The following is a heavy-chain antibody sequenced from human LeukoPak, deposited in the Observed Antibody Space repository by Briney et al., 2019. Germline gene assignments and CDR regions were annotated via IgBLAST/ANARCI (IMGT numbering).Heavy chain of an antibody. D-gene: IGHD4-11*01. CDR1: GGSTRSGTYY. V-gene: IGHV4-61*02. CDR3: ARVERTTFYYYRDV. J-gene: IGHJ6*03. CDR2: FYTSGST. Sequence: SETLSLTCSVSGGSTRSGTYYWSSIRQFAGKGLEWIGRFYTSGSTNYNPSLKSRVTISVDTSKNQFSLNLTSVTAADTAVYYCARVERTTFYYYRDVWGKGTTVTVSS.